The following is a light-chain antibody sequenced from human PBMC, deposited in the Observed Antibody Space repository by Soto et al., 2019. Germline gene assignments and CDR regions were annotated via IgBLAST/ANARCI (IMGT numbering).Light chain of an antibody. CDR3: QTWGTGIQV. Sequence: QSVLTQSPSASASRGASVKLTCTLSSGHSNYAIAWHQQQPEKGPRYLMKVNSDGSHNKGDGIPDCFSGSSSGAERYLSISSLQSEDEADYYCQTWGTGIQVFGGGTKVTVL. J-gene: IGLJ2*01. CDR2: VNSDGSH. CDR1: SGHSNYA. V-gene: IGLV4-69*01.